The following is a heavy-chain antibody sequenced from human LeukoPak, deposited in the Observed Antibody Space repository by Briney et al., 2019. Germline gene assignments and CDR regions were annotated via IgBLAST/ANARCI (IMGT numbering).Heavy chain of an antibody. Sequence: QPGGSLRLSCAASGFTFSTYAMGWVRQAPGKGLEWVSGISGSGGNTYYADSVRGLFTISRDNSKNTLYLQMNSLRAEDTAVYYCAKGDYGLRSPPLFFDFWGQGSLVTVSS. CDR3: AKGDYGLRSPPLFFDF. CDR1: GFTFSTYA. J-gene: IGHJ4*02. D-gene: IGHD3-10*01. CDR2: ISGSGGNT. V-gene: IGHV3-23*01.